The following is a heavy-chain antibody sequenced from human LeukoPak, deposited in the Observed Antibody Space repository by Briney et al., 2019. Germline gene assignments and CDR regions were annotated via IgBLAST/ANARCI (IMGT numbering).Heavy chain of an antibody. CDR1: GGSISSDDYY. V-gene: IGHV4-30-4*01. CDR3: ARFRRGIYYFDY. CDR2: ILYSGTA. D-gene: IGHD2-8*02. J-gene: IGHJ4*02. Sequence: SQTLSLTCSVSGGSISSDDYYWSWIRQPPGKGLEWIGYILYSGTAYYHPSLKSRVIISVDTSKHEFSLELTSVTAADTAVYYCARFRRGIYYFDYWGQGTLVTVSS.